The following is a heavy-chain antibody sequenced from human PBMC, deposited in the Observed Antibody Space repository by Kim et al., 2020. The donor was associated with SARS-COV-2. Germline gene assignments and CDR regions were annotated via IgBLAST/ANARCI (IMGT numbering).Heavy chain of an antibody. CDR3: AILDAVDI. J-gene: IGHJ3*02. CDR2: ISWNSAVI. CDR1: GLNYVDYA. Sequence: GGSLRLSCAASGLNYVDYAMHWVRQCPGKGLEWVAGISWNSAVIEYADSVKGRFTISRDNAKNSVYLQMSSLAAEDTPFYYCAILDAVDICGQATAVTVS. V-gene: IGHV3-9*01.